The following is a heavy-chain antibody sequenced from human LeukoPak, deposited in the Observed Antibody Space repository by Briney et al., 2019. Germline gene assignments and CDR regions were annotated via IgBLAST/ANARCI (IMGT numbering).Heavy chain of an antibody. D-gene: IGHD3-22*01. CDR3: ARDMVYYYDSSGYYEPRPYYFDY. CDR2: ISSSSSYI. J-gene: IGHJ4*02. V-gene: IGHV3-21*01. Sequence: GGSLRLSCAASGFTFSSYSMNWVRQAPGKGLEWVSSISSSSSYIYYADSVKGRFTISRDNAKNSLYLQMNSLRAEDTAVYYCARDMVYYYDSSGYYEPRPYYFDYWGQGTLVTVSS. CDR1: GFTFSSYS.